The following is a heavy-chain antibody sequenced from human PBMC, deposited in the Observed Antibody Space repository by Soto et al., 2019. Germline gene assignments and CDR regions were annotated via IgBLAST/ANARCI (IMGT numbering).Heavy chain of an antibody. D-gene: IGHD3-22*01. Sequence: QVQLQESGPGLVKPSQTLSLTCTVSGGSISSGDYYWSWIRQPPGKGLEWIGYIYYSGSTYYNPSLKSRVTISVDTSKNQFSLKLSSVTAADTAVYYCARGDYYDSSGYGRFDYWGQGTLVTVSS. V-gene: IGHV4-30-4*01. CDR1: GGSISSGDYY. CDR3: ARGDYYDSSGYGRFDY. CDR2: IYYSGST. J-gene: IGHJ4*02.